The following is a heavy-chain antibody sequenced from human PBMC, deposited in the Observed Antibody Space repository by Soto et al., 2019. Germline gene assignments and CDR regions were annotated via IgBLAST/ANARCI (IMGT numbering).Heavy chain of an antibody. Sequence: QVQLQQWGAGLLKPSETLSLTCAVYGGFVSSGSYYWSWIRQPPGKGLEWIGEMSHSGGTHFNPSLKSRVTISVGPSKNQFSLKMSSVTAADPAVYYCARVEGGTATTVVDAFDIWGPGTMVTVSS. CDR2: MSHSGGT. CDR3: ARVEGGTATTVVDAFDI. D-gene: IGHD1-1*01. V-gene: IGHV4-34*01. CDR1: GGFVSSGSYY. J-gene: IGHJ3*02.